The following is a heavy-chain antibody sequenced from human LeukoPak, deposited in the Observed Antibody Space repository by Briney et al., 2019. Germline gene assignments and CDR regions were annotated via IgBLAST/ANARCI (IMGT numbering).Heavy chain of an antibody. V-gene: IGHV3-20*04. D-gene: IGHD4-17*01. J-gene: IGHJ5*02. CDR3: ARLGGGTTVTT. Sequence: GGSLRLSCAASGFTFSSYAMSWVRQAPGKGLEWVSGINWNGGSTGYADSVKGRFTISRDNAKNSLYLQMNSLRAEDTALYYCARLGGGTTVTTWGQGTLVTVSS. CDR1: GFTFSSYA. CDR2: INWNGGST.